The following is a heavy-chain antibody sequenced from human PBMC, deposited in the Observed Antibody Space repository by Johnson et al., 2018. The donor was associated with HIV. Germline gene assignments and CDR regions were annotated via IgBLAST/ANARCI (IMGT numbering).Heavy chain of an antibody. D-gene: IGHD4-23*01. CDR3: ARVDTYGVNSGAFDI. V-gene: IGHV3-23*04. CDR2: ISASGGST. Sequence: VQLVESGGGLVQPGGSLRLSCAASGFTFSSYATSWVRQAPGKGLEWVSAISASGGSTYYADSVKGRFTISRDNSKNTLYLQMNSLRAEDTTVYYCARVDTYGVNSGAFDIWGQGTMVTVSS. CDR1: GFTFSSYA. J-gene: IGHJ3*02.